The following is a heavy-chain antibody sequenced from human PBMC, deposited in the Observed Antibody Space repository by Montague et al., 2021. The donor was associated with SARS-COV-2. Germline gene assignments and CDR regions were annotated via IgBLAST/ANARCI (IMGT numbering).Heavy chain of an antibody. CDR3: ARYYERSWDV. Sequence: SETLSLTCTVSGVAISYGDWSWIWQPPGKGLEWIVTIFENGDTDHNPSLKSRVTVSEDTSQNQFSLRLSSVAAADTALYYCARYYERSWDVWGQGTTVTVSS. V-gene: IGHV4-4*09. CDR1: GVAISYGD. D-gene: IGHD3-16*01. CDR2: IFENGDT. J-gene: IGHJ6*02.